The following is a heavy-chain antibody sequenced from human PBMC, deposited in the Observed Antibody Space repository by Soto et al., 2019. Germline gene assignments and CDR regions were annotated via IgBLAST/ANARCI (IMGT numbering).Heavy chain of an antibody. V-gene: IGHV1-18*01. Sequence: ASVKVSCKASGYTFTSYGISWVQQAPGQGLEWMGWISAYNGNTNYAQKLQGRVTMTTDTSTSTAYMELRSLRSDDTAVYYCARVVYGSGKYYYYYMDVWGKGTTVTVSS. D-gene: IGHD3-10*01. CDR1: GYTFTSYG. CDR2: ISAYNGNT. J-gene: IGHJ6*03. CDR3: ARVVYGSGKYYYYYMDV.